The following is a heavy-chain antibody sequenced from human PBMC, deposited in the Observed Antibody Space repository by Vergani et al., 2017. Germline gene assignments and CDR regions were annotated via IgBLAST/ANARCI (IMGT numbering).Heavy chain of an antibody. D-gene: IGHD6-19*01. J-gene: IGHJ6*04. CDR2: ISWNSGSI. CDR3: AKDGDGSGWMDV. Sequence: EVPLVASGGGLVQPGRSLRLFCAASGFHFDDYAMHWVRQAPGRGLEWVSGISWNSGSIGYADSVKGRFPISRDNAKNSLYLLMNSMRAEDTALYYFAKDGDGSGWMDVWGKGTTVTVSS. CDR1: GFHFDDYA. V-gene: IGHV3-9*01.